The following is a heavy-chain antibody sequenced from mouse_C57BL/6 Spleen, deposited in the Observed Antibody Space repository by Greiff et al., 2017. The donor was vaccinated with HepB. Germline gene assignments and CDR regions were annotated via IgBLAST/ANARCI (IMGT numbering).Heavy chain of an antibody. D-gene: IGHD2-4*01. CDR3: ARDGRLRRGFAY. V-gene: IGHV1-26*01. Sequence: EVQLQQSGPELVKPGASVKISCKASGYTFTDYYMNWVKQSHGKSLEWIGDINPNNGGTSYNQKFKGKATLTVDKSSSTAYMELRSLTSEDSAVYYCARDGRLRRGFAYWGQGTLVTVSA. CDR2: INPNNGGT. CDR1: GYTFTDYY. J-gene: IGHJ3*01.